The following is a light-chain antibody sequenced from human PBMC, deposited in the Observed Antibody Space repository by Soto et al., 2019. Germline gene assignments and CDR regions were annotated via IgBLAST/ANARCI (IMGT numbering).Light chain of an antibody. V-gene: IGLV2-14*01. CDR3: SSYTTSSTYV. J-gene: IGLJ1*01. Sequence: QSALTHPASVSGSPGLSITISCTGTSSDVGAYNYVSWYQHHPDKAPKLLIYEVSNRPSGVSNRFSGSKSGNTASLTIAGLLAEDEAEYYCSSYTTSSTYVFGTGTKVTVL. CDR2: EVS. CDR1: SSDVGAYNY.